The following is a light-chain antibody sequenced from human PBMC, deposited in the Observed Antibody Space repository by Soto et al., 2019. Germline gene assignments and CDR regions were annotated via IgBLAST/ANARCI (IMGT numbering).Light chain of an antibody. Sequence: EIVMTQSPATLSVSPGERATLSCRASQSVSSNLAWYQQKPGQAPRLLIYGASTRATGIPARFSGSGSGTESSLTIRSLQSEDVAAYYCQQYNNWPRTFGGGTKVEIK. J-gene: IGKJ4*01. CDR1: QSVSSN. V-gene: IGKV3-15*01. CDR3: QQYNNWPRT. CDR2: GAS.